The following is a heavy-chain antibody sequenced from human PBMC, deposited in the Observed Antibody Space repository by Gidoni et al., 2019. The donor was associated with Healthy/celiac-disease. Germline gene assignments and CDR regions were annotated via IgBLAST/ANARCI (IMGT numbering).Heavy chain of an antibody. J-gene: IGHJ3*02. Sequence: EVQLVESGGGLVQPGGSLRLSCAASGFTFSSYDMHWVRQATGKGMDGGSSIGTAGDPYYPGSVKSRFTISRENAKNSLYLQMNSLRAGDTAVYYCARGRAGFAFDIWGQGTMVTVSS. CDR3: ARGRAGFAFDI. V-gene: IGHV3-13*05. CDR1: GFTFSSYD. CDR2: IGTAGDP.